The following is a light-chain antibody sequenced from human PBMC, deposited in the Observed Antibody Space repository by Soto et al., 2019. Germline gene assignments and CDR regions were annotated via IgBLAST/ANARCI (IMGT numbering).Light chain of an antibody. V-gene: IGKV3-11*01. Sequence: EFVLPQSPATLSLSPGERATLSCRASQSISRYSAWYQQKPGQAPRLLIYDASSRATGIPARFSGSGSGTDFTLTINRLEPEDFAVYYCQQRSSWPITFGQGTRLE. CDR3: QQRSSWPIT. CDR1: QSISRY. J-gene: IGKJ5*01. CDR2: DAS.